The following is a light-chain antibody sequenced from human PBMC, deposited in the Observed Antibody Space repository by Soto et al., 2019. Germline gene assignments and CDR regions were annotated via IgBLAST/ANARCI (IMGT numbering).Light chain of an antibody. CDR1: QSISSY. CDR2: AAS. V-gene: IGKV1-39*01. J-gene: IGKJ1*01. CDR3: QQRYKPPGT. Sequence: GQRHKITCRASQSISSYLHWYQQKPGKAPKLLIYAASSLQSGVPSRFSGSGSGTDTTLTSSSLQPADPATQSRQQRYKPPGTFAQGTKVDIK.